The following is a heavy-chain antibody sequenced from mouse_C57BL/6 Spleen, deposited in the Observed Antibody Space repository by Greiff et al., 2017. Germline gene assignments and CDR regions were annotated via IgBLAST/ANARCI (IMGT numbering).Heavy chain of an antibody. V-gene: IGHV1-64*01. CDR3: AITTVVANLLYYYAMDY. D-gene: IGHD1-1*01. Sequence: VQLQQPGAELVKPGASVKLSCKASGYTFTSYWLHWVKQRPGQGLEWIGMIHPNSGSTNYNEKFKRKATLTVAKSSSTSYMQLSSLTSEDSAVYYCAITTVVANLLYYYAMDYWGQGTSVTVSS. CDR1: GYTFTSYW. CDR2: IHPNSGST. J-gene: IGHJ4*01.